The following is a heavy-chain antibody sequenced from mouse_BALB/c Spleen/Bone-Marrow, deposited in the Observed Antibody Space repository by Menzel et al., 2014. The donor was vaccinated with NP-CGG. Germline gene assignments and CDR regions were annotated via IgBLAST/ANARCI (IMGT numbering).Heavy chain of an antibody. D-gene: IGHD2-4*01. CDR3: ARLGDYGWFAY. CDR2: INPDSSTI. J-gene: IGHJ3*01. V-gene: IGHV4-1*02. Sequence: EVKLMESGGGLVQHGGSLKLSCAASGFDFSRYWMSWVRQAPGKGLEWIGEINPDSSTINYTPSLKDKFIISRDNAKNTLYLQMSKVRSEDTALYYCARLGDYGWFAYWGQGTLVTVSA. CDR1: GFDFSRYW.